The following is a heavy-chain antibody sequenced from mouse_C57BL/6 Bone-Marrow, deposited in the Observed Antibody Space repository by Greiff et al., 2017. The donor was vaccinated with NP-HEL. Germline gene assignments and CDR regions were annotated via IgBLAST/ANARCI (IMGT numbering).Heavy chain of an antibody. CDR3: ARGNLYSPDFDY. Sequence: VQLQQPGAELVRPGSSVKMSCKTSGYTFTSYGINWVKQRPGQGLEWIGYIYLGNGCTEYTEKFKGKATLTSDTSSSTAYMQLSSLTSEDSAIYCCARGNLYSPDFDYWGRGTTLTVSS. V-gene: IGHV1-58*01. J-gene: IGHJ2*01. D-gene: IGHD1-1*01. CDR1: GYTFTSYG. CDR2: IYLGNGCT.